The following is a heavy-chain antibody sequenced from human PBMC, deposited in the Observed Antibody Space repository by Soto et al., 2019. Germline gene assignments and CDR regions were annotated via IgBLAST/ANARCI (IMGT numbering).Heavy chain of an antibody. CDR1: GGTFSSYA. J-gene: IGHJ4*02. CDR2: IIPIFGTA. V-gene: IGHV1-69*12. D-gene: IGHD2-15*01. CDR3: ARESRCCSGGSCYFLPGIDY. Sequence: QVQLVQSGAEVKKPGSSVKVSCKASGGTFSSYAISWVRQAPGQGLEWMGGIIPIFGTANYAQKFQGRVTITADESTSTGYRELSSLRSEDTAVYYCARESRCCSGGSCYFLPGIDYWGQGTLVTVSS.